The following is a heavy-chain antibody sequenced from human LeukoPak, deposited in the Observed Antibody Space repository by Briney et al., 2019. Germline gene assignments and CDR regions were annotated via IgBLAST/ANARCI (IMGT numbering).Heavy chain of an antibody. CDR1: GYTFTSFD. V-gene: IGHV1-3*01. D-gene: IGHD2-15*01. CDR2: INAGNGNT. J-gene: IGHJ4*02. Sequence: GASVKVSCTASGYTFTSFDINWVRQAPGQRLEWMGWINAGNGNTKYSQKFQGRVTITRDTSASTAYMELSSLRSEDTAVYYCARDNVVAATPFDYWGQGTLVTVSS. CDR3: ARDNVVAATPFDY.